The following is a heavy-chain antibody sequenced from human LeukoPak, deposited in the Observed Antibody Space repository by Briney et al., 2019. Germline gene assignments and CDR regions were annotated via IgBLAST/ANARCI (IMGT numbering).Heavy chain of an antibody. V-gene: IGHV4-4*02. CDR2: IYHNGDV. CDR1: GGSISTDNW. Sequence: KPSETLSLTCAVSGGSISTDNWWHWIRQSPGKGLEWIAEIYHNGDVHYNPSLKSRVTMSVDTSKNQFSLKVNSVTAADTATYFCAREVAAGSYRGFDYLGQGTLVTVSS. D-gene: IGHD6-19*01. CDR3: AREVAAGSYRGFDY. J-gene: IGHJ4*01.